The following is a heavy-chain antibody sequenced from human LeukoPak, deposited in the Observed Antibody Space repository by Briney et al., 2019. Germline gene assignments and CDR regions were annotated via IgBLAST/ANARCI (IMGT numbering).Heavy chain of an antibody. CDR2: ISYDGNYK. D-gene: IGHD2-15*01. J-gene: IGHJ4*02. CDR1: GFTFSSYG. CDR3: AGEYCSGGSCYSSGGPGFDY. Sequence: GRSLRLSCAASGFTFSSYGMHWVRQAPGKGLEWVTSISYDGNYKYYADSVKGRFTISRDFSKNTLYLQMNSLRAEDTAVYYCAGEYCSGGSCYSSGGPGFDYWGQGTLVTVSS. V-gene: IGHV3-30*03.